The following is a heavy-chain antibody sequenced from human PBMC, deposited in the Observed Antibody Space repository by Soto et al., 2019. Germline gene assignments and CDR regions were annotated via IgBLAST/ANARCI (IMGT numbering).Heavy chain of an antibody. V-gene: IGHV4-34*01. D-gene: IGHD1-20*01. CDR1: GGSFSGYY. CDR3: ARGLRITGTTYYFDY. J-gene: IGHJ4*02. CDR2: INHSGST. Sequence: SETLSLTCAVYGGSFSGYYWIWIRQPPGKGLEWIGEINHSGSTNYNPSLKSRVTISVDTSKNQFSLKLSSVTAADTAVYYCARGLRITGTTYYFDYWGQGTLVTVSS.